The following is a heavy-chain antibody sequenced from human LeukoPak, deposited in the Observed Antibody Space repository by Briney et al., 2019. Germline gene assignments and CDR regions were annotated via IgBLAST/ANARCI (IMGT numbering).Heavy chain of an antibody. CDR2: IKQDGSEK. CDR3: AKYSSPPYYYYGMDV. J-gene: IGHJ6*02. CDR1: GFTFSSYW. V-gene: IGHV3-7*03. D-gene: IGHD5-12*01. Sequence: GGSLRLSCAASGFTFSSYWMSWVRQAPGKGLEWVANIKQDGSEKYYVDSVKGRFTISRDNSKNTLYLQMNSLRAEDTAVYYCAKYSSPPYYYYGMDVWGQGTTVTVSS.